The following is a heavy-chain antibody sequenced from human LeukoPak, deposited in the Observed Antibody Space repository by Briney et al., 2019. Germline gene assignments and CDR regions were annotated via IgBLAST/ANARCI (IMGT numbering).Heavy chain of an antibody. J-gene: IGHJ4*02. CDR2: IYYSGST. CDR3: ARSPGGCYSTSCLDY. D-gene: IGHD6-13*01. CDR1: GGSMSSFY. V-gene: IGHV4-59*01. Sequence: PSETLSLTCTVSGGSMSSFYWSWIRQPPGGGLEWIGYIYYSGSTNYNPSLKSRVTISVDTSKNQFSLKLSSVTAADTAVYYCARSPGGCYSTSCLDYWGQGTLVTVSS.